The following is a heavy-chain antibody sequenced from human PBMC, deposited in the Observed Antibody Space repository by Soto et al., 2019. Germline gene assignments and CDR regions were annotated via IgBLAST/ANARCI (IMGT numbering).Heavy chain of an antibody. D-gene: IGHD2-2*01. CDR2: INHSGST. V-gene: IGHV4-34*01. CDR3: ARGIGYCSSTSCYHWYFDL. CDR1: GGSFSGYY. Sequence: QVQLQQWGAGLLKPSETLSLTCAVYGGSFSGYYWSWIRQPPGKGVEWIGEINHSGSTNYNPSLKSRVTISVDTSKNQFSLKLSSVTAADTAVYYCARGIGYCSSTSCYHWYFDLWGRGTLVTVSS. J-gene: IGHJ2*01.